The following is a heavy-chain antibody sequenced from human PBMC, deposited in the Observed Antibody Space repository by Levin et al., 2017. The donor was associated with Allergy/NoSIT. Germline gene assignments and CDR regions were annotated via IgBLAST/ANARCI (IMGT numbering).Heavy chain of an antibody. CDR1: GGSFSGYY. CDR2: INHSGST. CDR3: ARATSLSPSYYCSSTSCYAYYFQH. D-gene: IGHD2-2*01. J-gene: IGHJ1*01. Sequence: PSETLSLTCAVYGGSFSGYYWSWIRQPPGKGLEWIGEINHSGSTNYNPSLKSRVTISVDTSKNQFSLKLSSVTAADTAVYYCARATSLSPSYYCSSTSCYAYYFQHWGQGTLVTVSS. V-gene: IGHV4-34*01.